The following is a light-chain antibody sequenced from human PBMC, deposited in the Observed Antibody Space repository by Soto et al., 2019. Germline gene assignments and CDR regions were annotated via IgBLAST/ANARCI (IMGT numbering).Light chain of an antibody. J-gene: IGKJ1*01. CDR2: GES. CDR3: QQYNNSWT. CDR1: QSVSSNY. Sequence: EIVFPPSPGTMSGAPGEIAHLYCMASQSVSSNYFAWYQQKPGQDPRLLIYGESTRATGIPARFSGSGSGTEFTLTISRLQSEDFAVYYCQQYNNSWTCGQG. V-gene: IGKV3-15*01.